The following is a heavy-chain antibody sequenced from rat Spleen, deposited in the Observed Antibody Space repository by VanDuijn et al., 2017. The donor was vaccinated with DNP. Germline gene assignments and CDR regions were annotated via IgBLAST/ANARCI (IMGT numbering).Heavy chain of an antibody. CDR1: RFTFSGYY. Sequence: EVQLVESGGGLVQPGRSLKLSCAASRFTFSGYYMAWVRQAPRKGLEWVAAISPRGSRTYYPDSMKGRFTISRDDAKSSLYLQMNSLKSEDTATYYCARGSTSIYWYFDFWGPGTMVTVSS. J-gene: IGHJ1*01. CDR3: ARGSTSIYWYFDF. D-gene: IGHD3-1*01. V-gene: IGHV5-25*01. CDR2: ISPRGSRT.